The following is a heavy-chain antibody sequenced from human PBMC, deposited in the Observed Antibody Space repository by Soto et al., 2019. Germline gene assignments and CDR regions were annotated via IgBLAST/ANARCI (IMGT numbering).Heavy chain of an antibody. V-gene: IGHV3-43D*04. CDR1: GFTFDDYA. D-gene: IGHD6-13*01. CDR2: ISWDGGSI. Sequence: EVQLVESGGVVVQPGGSLRLSCAASGFTFDDYAMHWVRQAPGKGLEWVSLISWDGGSIYYADSVKGRFTISRDNSKNSLYLQRKSPRAEDTSLYDCAKDPGYSSRWYGGGFDYWGQGTLVTVSS. J-gene: IGHJ4*02. CDR3: AKDPGYSSRWYGGGFDY.